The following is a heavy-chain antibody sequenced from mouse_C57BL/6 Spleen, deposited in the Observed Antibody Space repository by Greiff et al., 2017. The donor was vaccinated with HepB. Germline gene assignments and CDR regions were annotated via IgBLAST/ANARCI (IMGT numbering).Heavy chain of an antibody. V-gene: IGHV5-4*01. D-gene: IGHD1-1*01. CDR3: AREGDYYGSSSDYFDY. J-gene: IGHJ2*01. Sequence: DVHLVESGGGLVKPGGSLKLSCAASGFTFSSYAMSWVRQTPEKRLEWVATISDGGSYTYYPDNVKGRFTISRDNAKNNLYLQMSHLKSEDTAMYYCAREGDYYGSSSDYFDYWGQGTTLTVSS. CDR1: GFTFSSYA. CDR2: ISDGGSYT.